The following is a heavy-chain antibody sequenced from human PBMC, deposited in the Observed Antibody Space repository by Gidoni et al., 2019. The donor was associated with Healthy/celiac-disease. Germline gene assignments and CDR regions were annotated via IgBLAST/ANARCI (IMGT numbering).Heavy chain of an antibody. CDR2: IYSGGST. J-gene: IGHJ6*02. Sequence: EVQLVESGGGLVQPGGSLRLSCAASGFTVSRNYMSWVRQAPGKGLEWVSVIYSGGSTYYADSVKGRFTISRDNSKNTLYLQMNSLRAEDTAVYYCARGPGRGYSGYDYPDADYYYGMDVWGQGTTVTVSS. CDR1: GFTVSRNY. CDR3: ARGPGRGYSGYDYPDADYYYGMDV. D-gene: IGHD5-12*01. V-gene: IGHV3-66*01.